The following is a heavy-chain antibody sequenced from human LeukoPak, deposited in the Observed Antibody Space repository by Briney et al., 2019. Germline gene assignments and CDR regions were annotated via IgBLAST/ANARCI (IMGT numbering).Heavy chain of an antibody. Sequence: PSGTLSLTCTVSGGSINTYYWSWIRHPPGRGLEWIGYIYNRGGTNYNPTVKSPATISVDTSQNQCSRKVRSVTAADTAVYYCARGATYFDYWGQGTLVTVS. CDR1: GGSINTYY. V-gene: IGHV4-59*01. CDR3: ARGATYFDY. J-gene: IGHJ4*02. D-gene: IGHD5-12*01. CDR2: IYNRGGT.